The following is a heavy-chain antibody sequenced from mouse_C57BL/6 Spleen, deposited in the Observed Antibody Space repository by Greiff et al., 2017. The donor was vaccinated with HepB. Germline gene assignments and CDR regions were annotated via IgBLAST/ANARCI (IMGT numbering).Heavy chain of an antibody. Sequence: EVKLQESGGGLVKPGGSLKLSCAASGFTFSDYGMHWVRQAPEKGLEWVAYISSGSSTIYYADTVKGRFTISRDNAKNTLFLQMTSLRSEDTAMYYCARPYYYDYGGYFDYWGQGTTLTVSS. CDR1: GFTFSDYG. D-gene: IGHD2-4*01. CDR3: ARPYYYDYGGYFDY. CDR2: ISSGSSTI. V-gene: IGHV5-17*01. J-gene: IGHJ2*01.